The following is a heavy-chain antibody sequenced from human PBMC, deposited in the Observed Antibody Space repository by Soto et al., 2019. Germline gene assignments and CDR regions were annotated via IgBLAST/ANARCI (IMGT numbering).Heavy chain of an antibody. CDR2: IYYIGST. D-gene: IGHD4-17*01. CDR1: GGSISSGGYY. Sequence: SETLSLTCSVSGGSISSGGYYWSWIRQHPGKGLEWIGYIYYIGSTYYNPSFKSRLIMSVDTSENQLSLKLSSVTAADTAVYYCARGPTTVIPGAFDIWGRGTMVTVSS. V-gene: IGHV4-31*03. J-gene: IGHJ3*02. CDR3: ARGPTTVIPGAFDI.